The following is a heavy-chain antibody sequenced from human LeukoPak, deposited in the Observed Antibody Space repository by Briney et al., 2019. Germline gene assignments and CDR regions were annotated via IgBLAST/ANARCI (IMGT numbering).Heavy chain of an antibody. J-gene: IGHJ6*03. V-gene: IGHV3-7*01. D-gene: IGHD2-15*01. Sequence: GGSLRLSCAASGFTSSSYWMSWVRQAPGKGLEWVANIKQDGSEKYYVDSVKGRFTISRDNAKNSLYLQMNSLRAEDTAVYYCARGRLGGWWYSDYYYYMDVWGKGTTVTVSS. CDR1: GFTSSSYW. CDR2: IKQDGSEK. CDR3: ARGRLGGWWYSDYYYYMDV.